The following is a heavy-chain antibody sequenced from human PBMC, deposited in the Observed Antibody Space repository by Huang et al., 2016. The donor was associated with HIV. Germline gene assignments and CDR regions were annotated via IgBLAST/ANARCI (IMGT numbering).Heavy chain of an antibody. V-gene: IGHV4-34*02. CDR1: GGSFSGYQ. J-gene: IGHJ1*01. D-gene: IGHD2-21*02. CDR2: INHSGSA. CDR3: ARGLRFCRGGDCFPTHFQH. Sequence: QVRLEQWGAGLLKPSETLYLNCAVYGGSFSGYQWTLIRQCPGKGLEWIGEINHSGSATYNPSPNARVTIAVDMSKNQFSLKMTSLTVTDTAVYFCARGLRFCRGGDCFPTHFQHWSQG.